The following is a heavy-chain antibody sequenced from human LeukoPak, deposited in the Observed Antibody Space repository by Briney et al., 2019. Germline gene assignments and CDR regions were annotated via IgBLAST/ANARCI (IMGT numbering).Heavy chain of an antibody. V-gene: IGHV3-9*01. CDR2: ISWNSGSI. J-gene: IGHJ4*02. CDR1: GFTFDDYA. Sequence: GGSLRLSCAASGFTFDDYAMHWVRQAPGKGLEWVSGISWNSGSIGYADSVKGRFTIFRDNAKNSLYLQMNSLRAEDTAVYYCARESRGGKADYWGQGTLVTVSS. CDR3: ARESRGGKADY. D-gene: IGHD2-15*01.